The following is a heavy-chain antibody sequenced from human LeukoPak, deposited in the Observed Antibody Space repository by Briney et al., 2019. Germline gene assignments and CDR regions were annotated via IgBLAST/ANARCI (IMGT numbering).Heavy chain of an antibody. J-gene: IGHJ4*02. D-gene: IGHD6-13*01. CDR3: ATAKSIAAAGPGSAFDY. CDR2: ISSSSSYI. Sequence: PGGSLRLSCAASGFTFSSYSMNWVRQAPGKGLEWVSSISSSSSYIYYADSVKGRFTISRDNAKNSLYLQMNSLRAEDTAVYYCATAKSIAAAGPGSAFDYWGQGTLVTVSS. V-gene: IGHV3-21*01. CDR1: GFTFSSYS.